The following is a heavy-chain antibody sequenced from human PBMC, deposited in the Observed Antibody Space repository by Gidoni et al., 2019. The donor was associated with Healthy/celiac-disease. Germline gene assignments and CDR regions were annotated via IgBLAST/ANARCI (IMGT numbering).Heavy chain of an antibody. CDR3: ARPPPLDYGDYYWYFDL. CDR2: INHSGCT. CDR1: GGSFRGYD. D-gene: IGHD4-17*01. J-gene: IGHJ2*01. Sequence: QVQLQQWGAGLFKPSETLSLTCAVYGGSFRGYDWSWIRQPPGKGLEWIGEINHSGCTNYNPSLKSRVTISVDTSKNQFSLKLSSVTAADTAVYYGARPPPLDYGDYYWYFDLWGRGTLVTVSS. V-gene: IGHV4-34*01.